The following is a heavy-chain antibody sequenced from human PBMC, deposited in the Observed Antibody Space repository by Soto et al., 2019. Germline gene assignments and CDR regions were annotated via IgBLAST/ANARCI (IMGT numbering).Heavy chain of an antibody. CDR1: GFTFGSFP. Sequence: EVQLLESGGGLVQPGGSLRLSCAASGFTFGSFPISWVPQAPGKGLEWVSAISGRGGSTYYADSVKGRFTISRDNSKNTLYLQMNSLRAEDTAVYYCAKPHKFPPTPIDYWGQGTLVTVSS. CDR2: ISGRGGST. V-gene: IGHV3-23*01. CDR3: AKPHKFPPTPIDY. J-gene: IGHJ4*02.